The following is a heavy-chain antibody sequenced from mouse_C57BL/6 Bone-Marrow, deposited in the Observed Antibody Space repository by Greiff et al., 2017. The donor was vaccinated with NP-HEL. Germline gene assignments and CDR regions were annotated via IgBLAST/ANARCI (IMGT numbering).Heavy chain of an antibody. J-gene: IGHJ4*01. Sequence: QVHVKQSGAELARPGASVKLSCKASGYTFTSYGISWVKQRTGQGLEWIGEIYPRSGNTYYNEKFKGKATLTADKSSSTAYMELRSLTSEDSAVYFCARAITTVVARAMDYWGQGTSVTVSS. CDR2: IYPRSGNT. D-gene: IGHD1-1*01. V-gene: IGHV1-81*01. CDR3: ARAITTVVARAMDY. CDR1: GYTFTSYG.